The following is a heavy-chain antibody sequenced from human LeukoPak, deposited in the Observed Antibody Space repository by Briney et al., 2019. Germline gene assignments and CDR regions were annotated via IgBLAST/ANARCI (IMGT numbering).Heavy chain of an antibody. V-gene: IGHV1-69*01. Sequence: SVKVSCKASGGTFSSYPISWVRQAPGQGLEWMGGIIPLFVTPKYAQNFQGRVTITADESTSTAYMELSSLRSDDTAVYYCARGDNPPYNSYYFMDVWGKGTTVTVSS. J-gene: IGHJ6*03. CDR1: GGTFSSYP. D-gene: IGHD5-24*01. CDR2: IIPLFVTP. CDR3: ARGDNPPYNSYYFMDV.